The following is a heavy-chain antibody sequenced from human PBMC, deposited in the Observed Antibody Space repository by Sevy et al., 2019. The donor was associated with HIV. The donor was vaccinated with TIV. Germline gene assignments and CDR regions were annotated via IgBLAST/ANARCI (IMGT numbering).Heavy chain of an antibody. V-gene: IGHV4-61*01. CDR1: GDSVSGGNYY. J-gene: IGHJ4*02. CDR2: IYYSGST. CDR3: ARGLFDY. Sequence: SETLSLTCTVSGDSVSGGNYYWSWIRQPPGKGLEWIGYIYYSGSTNYNPSLKSRVTISIYTSKNQFSLGLTSVTAADTAVYYCARGLFDYWGQGTLVTVSS.